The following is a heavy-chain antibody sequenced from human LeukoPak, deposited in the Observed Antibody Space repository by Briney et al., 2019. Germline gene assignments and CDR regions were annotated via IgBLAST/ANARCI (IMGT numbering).Heavy chain of an antibody. CDR2: MNPNSGNT. J-gene: IGHJ6*02. CDR1: GYTFTSYD. CDR3: ARAIIAAAGTAYYYYGMDV. D-gene: IGHD6-13*01. Sequence: ASVKVSCKASGYTFTSYDINWVRQATGQGLEWMGWMNPNSGNTGYAQKFQGRATMTRNTSISTAYTELSSLRSEDTAVYYCARAIIAAAGTAYYYYGMDVWGQGTTVTVSS. V-gene: IGHV1-8*01.